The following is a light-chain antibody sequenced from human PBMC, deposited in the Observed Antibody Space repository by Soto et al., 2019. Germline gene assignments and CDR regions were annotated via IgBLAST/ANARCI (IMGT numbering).Light chain of an antibody. CDR3: SSYTSSYSYL. V-gene: IGLV2-14*01. CDR2: DVN. Sequence: QSALTQPASVSGSHGQSIAISCTGTSSDVGGYKSVSWYQQDPGKAPKLLIYDVNNRPSGISDRFSGSKSGNTASLTISGLQAEDVADYYCSSYTSSYSYLFGTGTKLTVL. CDR1: SSDVGGYKS. J-gene: IGLJ1*01.